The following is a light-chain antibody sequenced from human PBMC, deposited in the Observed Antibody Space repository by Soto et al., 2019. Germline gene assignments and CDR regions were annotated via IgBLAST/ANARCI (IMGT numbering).Light chain of an antibody. V-gene: IGKV1-39*01. CDR2: AAY. Sequence: DIQMTQSPSSLSTSVGDRVTITCRASQYINNYLNWYQQKPGKAPKLLIFAAYNLRSGVTSKFSGSGSGTDFNLTISSLQPEDFATYYYQQSYSTPPYTFGQGTKLDMK. CDR1: QYINNY. CDR3: QQSYSTPPYT. J-gene: IGKJ2*01.